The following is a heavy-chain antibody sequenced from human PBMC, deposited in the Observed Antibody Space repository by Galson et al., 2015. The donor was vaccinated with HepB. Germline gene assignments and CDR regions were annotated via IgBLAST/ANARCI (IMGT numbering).Heavy chain of an antibody. CDR3: AKQEAFNTYWFDP. CDR2: IYPGDSDA. D-gene: IGHD2/OR15-2a*01. CDR1: GYSFSNYW. J-gene: IGHJ5*02. V-gene: IGHV5-51*01. Sequence: QSGAEVKKPGESLKISCKGSGYSFSNYWIGWVRQMPGKGLEWMGIIYPGDSDARYSPSFQGQVTISADKSISTAYLQWSSLKASDTAMYYCAKQEAFNTYWFDPWGQGTLVTVSS.